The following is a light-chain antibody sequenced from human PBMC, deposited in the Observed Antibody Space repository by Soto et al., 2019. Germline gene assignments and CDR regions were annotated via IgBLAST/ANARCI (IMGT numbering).Light chain of an antibody. J-gene: IGKJ5*01. V-gene: IGKV3-11*01. CDR3: QQRSNWTPIT. CDR1: QSVSSY. CDR2: DAS. Sequence: ELVLTHSPATLSLSPGERAALSCRASQSVSSYLAWYQQKPGQAPRLLIYDASNRATGIPARFSGSGSGTDFTLTISSLEPEDFAVYYCQQRSNWTPITFGQGTRLEIK.